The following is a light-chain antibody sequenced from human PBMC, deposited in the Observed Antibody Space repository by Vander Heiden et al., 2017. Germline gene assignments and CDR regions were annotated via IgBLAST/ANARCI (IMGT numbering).Light chain of an antibody. CDR3: QQGFNTPPSFT. V-gene: IGKV1-39*01. CDR2: GAS. Sequence: DIQMTQSPSSLSASVGDRVTIACRASQHISNSLNWYQQTPGKAPQLLIYGASTLQTGVPSRFSGCGSGTDFTLTISSLQPEDFATYYCQQGFNTPPSFTFGPGTKVDIK. CDR1: QHISNS. J-gene: IGKJ3*01.